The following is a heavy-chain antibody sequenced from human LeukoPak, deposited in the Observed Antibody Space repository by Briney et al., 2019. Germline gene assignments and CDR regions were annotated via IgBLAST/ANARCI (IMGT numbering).Heavy chain of an antibody. CDR3: ARAEVGATTDY. J-gene: IGHJ4*02. V-gene: IGHV4-34*01. CDR2: INHSGST. CDR1: GGSFSGYY. D-gene: IGHD1-26*01. Sequence: PSETLSLTCAVYGGSFSGYYWSWIRQPPGKGLEWIGEINHSGSTNYNPSLKSRVTISVDTSKNQFPLKLSSVTAADTAVYYCARAEVGATTDYWGQGTLVTVSS.